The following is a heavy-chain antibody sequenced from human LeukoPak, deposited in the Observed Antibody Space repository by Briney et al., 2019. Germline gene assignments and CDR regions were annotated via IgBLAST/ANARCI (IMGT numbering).Heavy chain of an antibody. CDR3: ARGRRSGWYVYFDY. CDR2: IYSGGST. D-gene: IGHD6-19*01. CDR1: GFTVSSNY. Sequence: GGSLRLSCAASGFTVSSNYMSWVRQAPGKGLEWVSVIYSGGSTYYADSVKGRFTISRDNSKNTLYLQMNSLRVEDTAVYYCARGRRSGWYVYFDYWGQGTLVTVSS. J-gene: IGHJ4*02. V-gene: IGHV3-66*02.